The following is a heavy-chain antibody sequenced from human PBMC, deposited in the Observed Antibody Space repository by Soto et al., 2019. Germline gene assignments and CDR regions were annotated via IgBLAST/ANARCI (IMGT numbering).Heavy chain of an antibody. CDR3: ARVLAARASRDFDY. J-gene: IGHJ4*02. CDR1: GGSISSYY. V-gene: IGHV4-34*01. D-gene: IGHD6-6*01. Sequence: TSETLSLTCTVSGGSISSYYWSWIRQPPGKGLEWIGEINPSGGTNYNPSLKSRVTISVATSKNQFSLKLSSVTAADTAVYYCARVLAARASRDFDYWGQGTLVTVSS. CDR2: INPSGGT.